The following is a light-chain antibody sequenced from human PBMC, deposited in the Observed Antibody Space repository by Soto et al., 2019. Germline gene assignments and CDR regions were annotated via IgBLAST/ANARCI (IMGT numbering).Light chain of an antibody. J-gene: IGKJ4*01. Sequence: EIVVTQSPVTLSLSPRERATLSCGASESVSTTLAWYQQKPGQAPRLLIYGASTRATGIPARFGGSGSGTEFTLTISSLQSEDSAVYYCQQYYNWPPAFGGGTKVDI. V-gene: IGKV3-15*01. CDR2: GAS. CDR3: QQYYNWPPA. CDR1: ESVSTT.